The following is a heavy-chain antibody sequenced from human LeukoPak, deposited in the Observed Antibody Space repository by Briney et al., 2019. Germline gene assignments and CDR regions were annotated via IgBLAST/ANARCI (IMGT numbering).Heavy chain of an antibody. V-gene: IGHV3-11*01. CDR2: ISSSGSTI. Sequence: PGGSLRLSCAASGFTFSDYYMSWIRQAPGKGLEWVSYISSSGSTIYYADSVKGRFTISRDKSNHTLYLQMNSLRAEDTAVYYCAKDLSPYASGSKTYDYWGQGTLVTVSS. D-gene: IGHD3-10*01. CDR1: GFTFSDYY. CDR3: AKDLSPYASGSKTYDY. J-gene: IGHJ4*02.